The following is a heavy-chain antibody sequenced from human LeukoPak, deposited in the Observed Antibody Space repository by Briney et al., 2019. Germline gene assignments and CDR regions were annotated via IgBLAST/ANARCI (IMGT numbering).Heavy chain of an antibody. J-gene: IGHJ4*02. D-gene: IGHD3-10*01. CDR2: MNSNSGNT. CDR3: ARGTVPWFGELPDY. CDR1: GYTFTSYD. V-gene: IGHV1-8*01. Sequence: ASVKVSCKASGYTFTSYDVNWVRQATGQGLEWMGWMNSNSGNTGYAQKFQGRVTMTRNTSISTAYMELSSLRSEDTAVYYCARGTVPWFGELPDYWGQGTLVTVSS.